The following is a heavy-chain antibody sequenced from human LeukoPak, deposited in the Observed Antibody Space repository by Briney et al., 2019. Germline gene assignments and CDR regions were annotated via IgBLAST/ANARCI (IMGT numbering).Heavy chain of an antibody. Sequence: GGSLRLSCAASGFTFSSYAMSWVRQAPGQGLEWVARIKTKTDGGTTDYTAPVKGRFTISRDDSKNTLYLQMNSLKTEDTAVYYCTTSRVGYWGQGTLVTVSS. CDR1: GFTFSSYA. V-gene: IGHV3-15*01. CDR3: TTSRVGY. CDR2: IKTKTDGGTT. J-gene: IGHJ4*02. D-gene: IGHD1-26*01.